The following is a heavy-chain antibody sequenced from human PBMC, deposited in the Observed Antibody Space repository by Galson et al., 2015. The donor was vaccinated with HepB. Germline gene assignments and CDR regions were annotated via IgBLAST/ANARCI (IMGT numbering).Heavy chain of an antibody. D-gene: IGHD1-26*01. CDR2: ITSSSYI. Sequence: SLRLSCAASGFTFSNSTMNWVRQAPGKGLEWVSSITSSSYIYYADSVKGRFTISRDNAKTSLYLQVNSLKAEDTAVYYCAKWGADAFDIWGQGTMVTVSS. CDR3: AKWGADAFDI. J-gene: IGHJ3*02. CDR1: GFTFSNST. V-gene: IGHV3-21*01.